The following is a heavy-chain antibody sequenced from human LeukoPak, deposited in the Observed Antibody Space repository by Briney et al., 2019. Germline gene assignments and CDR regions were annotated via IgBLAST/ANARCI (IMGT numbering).Heavy chain of an antibody. Sequence: RGSLRLSCAASGFTFSSYAMHWVRQAPGKGLEWVAVISYDGSNKYYADSVKGRFTISRDNSKNTRYLQMNSLRAEDTAVYYCARDETSHGDYGYWGQGTLVTVSS. J-gene: IGHJ4*02. CDR1: GFTFSSYA. CDR3: ARDETSHGDYGY. CDR2: ISYDGSNK. V-gene: IGHV3-30*04. D-gene: IGHD4-17*01.